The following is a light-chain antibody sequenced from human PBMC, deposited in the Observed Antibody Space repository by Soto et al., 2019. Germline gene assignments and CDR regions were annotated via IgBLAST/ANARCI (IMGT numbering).Light chain of an antibody. V-gene: IGLV1-40*01. CDR3: QSYDSSLNTYV. Sequence: QSALTQPPSVSGAPGQRVTISCTGSSSNFGAGYDAHWYQQVPGTAPKLLMYNNNNRPSGVPDRFSGSKSATSASLAITGLQAEDEADYYCQSYDSSLNTYVFGTGTKLTVL. J-gene: IGLJ1*01. CDR1: SSNFGAGYD. CDR2: NNN.